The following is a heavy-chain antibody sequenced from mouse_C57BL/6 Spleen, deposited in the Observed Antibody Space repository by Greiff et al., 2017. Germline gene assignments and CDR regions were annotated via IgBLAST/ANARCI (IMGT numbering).Heavy chain of an antibody. Sequence: VQLQQSGAELVRPGASVKMSCTASGYTFTSYTMHWVKQRPGQGLEWIGYINPSSGYTKYNQKFKDKATLTADKSSSTDYMQLSRLTSEDSAVYYCARSPYGQLLGYFDDWGQGTTLTVSS. CDR2: INPSSGYT. J-gene: IGHJ2*01. CDR3: ARSPYGQLLGYFDD. CDR1: GYTFTSYT. D-gene: IGHD2-10*02. V-gene: IGHV1-4*01.